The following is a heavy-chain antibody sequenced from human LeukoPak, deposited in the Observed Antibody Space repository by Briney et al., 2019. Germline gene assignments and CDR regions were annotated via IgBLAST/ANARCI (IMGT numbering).Heavy chain of an antibody. D-gene: IGHD3-22*01. CDR2: IYTSGST. V-gene: IGHV4-4*07. J-gene: IGHJ4*02. CDR3: ARETYYYDSSDYYQPKPYFDY. CDR1: GGSISSYY. Sequence: SETLSLTCTVSGGSISSYYWSWIRQPAGKGLEWIGRIYTSGSTNYNPSLKSRVTMSVDTSKNQFSLKLSSVTAADTAVYYCARETYYYDSSDYYQPKPYFDYWGQGTLVTVSS.